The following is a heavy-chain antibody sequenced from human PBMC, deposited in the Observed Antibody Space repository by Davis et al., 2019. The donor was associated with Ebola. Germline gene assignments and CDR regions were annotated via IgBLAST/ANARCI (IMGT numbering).Heavy chain of an antibody. CDR2: ISGNGGST. CDR3: AKDRLEWLPVYYYYMDV. V-gene: IGHV3-23*01. Sequence: GESLKISCAASGFTFSSYAMSWVRQAPGKGLEWVSAISGNGGSTYFTDSVKGRFTISSDNSKNTLYLQMNSLRAEDTAVYYCAKDRLEWLPVYYYYMDVWGKGTTVTVSS. J-gene: IGHJ6*03. D-gene: IGHD3-3*01. CDR1: GFTFSSYA.